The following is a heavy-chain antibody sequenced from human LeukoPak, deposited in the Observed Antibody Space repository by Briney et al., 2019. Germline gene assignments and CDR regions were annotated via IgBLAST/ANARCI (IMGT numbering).Heavy chain of an antibody. J-gene: IGHJ4*02. CDR1: GGSISSSSYY. CDR2: INHSGST. V-gene: IGHV4-39*07. CDR3: ARGVTDYGDYFSDY. D-gene: IGHD4-17*01. Sequence: PSETLSLTCTVSGGSISSSSYYWGWIRQPPGKGLEWIGEINHSGSTNYNPSLKSRVTISVDTSKNQFSLKLSSVTAADTAVYYCARGVTDYGDYFSDYWGQGTLVTVSS.